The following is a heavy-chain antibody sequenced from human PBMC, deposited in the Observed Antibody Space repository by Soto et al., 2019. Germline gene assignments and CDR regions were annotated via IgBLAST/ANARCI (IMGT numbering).Heavy chain of an antibody. CDR3: ARQELLPFYYALAV. D-gene: IGHD5-12*01. CDR1: GGSISGYY. Sequence: SETLSLTCTVSGGSISGYYWSWIRQSPGKGLEYIGYIYYRVSTNYNPSLKSRVTMSVDTSRNQFSLKVNSVTAADTAVYYCARQELLPFYYALAVWGQGTAVTVS. CDR2: IYYRVST. V-gene: IGHV4-59*01. J-gene: IGHJ6*02.